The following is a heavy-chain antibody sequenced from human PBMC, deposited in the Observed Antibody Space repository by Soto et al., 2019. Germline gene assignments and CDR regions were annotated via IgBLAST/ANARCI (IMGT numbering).Heavy chain of an antibody. CDR1: GGTFSSYA. J-gene: IGHJ4*02. CDR3: ARDLGSSGFDY. D-gene: IGHD3-22*01. V-gene: IGHV1-46*01. CDR2: INPNGGDT. Sequence: ASVKVSCKASGGTFSSYAISWVRQAPGQGLEWMGIINPNGGDTDYSQKFQGRVTMTSDTSTSTVYMELSSLRSEDTAFYYCARDLGSSGFDYWGQGTPVTVSS.